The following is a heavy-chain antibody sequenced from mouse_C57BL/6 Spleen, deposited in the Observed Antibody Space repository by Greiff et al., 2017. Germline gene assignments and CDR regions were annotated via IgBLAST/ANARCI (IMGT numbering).Heavy chain of an antibody. CDR3: AKGVYGHWYFDF. CDR1: GFTFSDYG. J-gene: IGHJ1*03. CDR2: ISSGSSTI. V-gene: IGHV5-17*01. Sequence: EVQLVESGGGLVKPGGSLKLSCAASGFTFSDYGMHWVRQAPEKGLEWVAYISSGSSTIYYAETVKGRFTISRDNAKNTLFLQMTSLSAEDTAMYYCAKGVYGHWYFDFWGTGTTLTVSS. D-gene: IGHD1-2*01.